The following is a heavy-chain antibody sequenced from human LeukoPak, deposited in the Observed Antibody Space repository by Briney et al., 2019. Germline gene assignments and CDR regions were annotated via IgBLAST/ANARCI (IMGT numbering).Heavy chain of an antibody. D-gene: IGHD5-24*01. CDR3: TRGRDAYKGGNY. CDR2: IPLSGST. Sequence: SETLFLTCAMYGGPFTDYYWSWIRQPPGKGLEWIGEIPLSGSTNYNPSLKSRVTMSVDTSKNQFFLKLTSMTAADTAVYYCTRGRDAYKGGNYWGQGTLVTVSS. CDR1: GGPFTDYY. V-gene: IGHV4-34*01. J-gene: IGHJ4*02.